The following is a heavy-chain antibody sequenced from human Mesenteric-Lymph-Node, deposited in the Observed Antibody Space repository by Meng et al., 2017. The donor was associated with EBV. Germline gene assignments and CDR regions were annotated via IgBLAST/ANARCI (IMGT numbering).Heavy chain of an antibody. CDR1: GYTFTSYD. CDR2: MNPNSGNT. Sequence: QVQAGEAGAEGKKAGASVKVPCKASGYTFTSYDINWVRQATGQGIEWMGWMNPNSGNTGYAQKFQGRVTMTRNTSISTAYMELSSLRSEDTAVYYCARSAGGDYSFDPWGQGTLVTVSS. CDR3: ARSAGGDYSFDP. D-gene: IGHD4-17*01. V-gene: IGHV1-8*01. J-gene: IGHJ5*02.